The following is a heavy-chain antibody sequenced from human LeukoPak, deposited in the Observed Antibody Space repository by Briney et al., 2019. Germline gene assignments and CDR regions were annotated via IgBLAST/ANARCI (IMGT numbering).Heavy chain of an antibody. D-gene: IGHD1-26*01. Sequence: GGSLRLSCAASGFTFSTYWMNWVRQPPGKGLEWVSSISSSSSYIYYADSVKGRFTISRDNAKNSLYLQMNSLSPDDTAVYFCARDPYSGHYGDYYYYYMDVWGKGTTVTISS. V-gene: IGHV3-21*06. CDR2: ISSSSSYI. J-gene: IGHJ6*03. CDR1: GFTFSTYW. CDR3: ARDPYSGHYGDYYYYYMDV.